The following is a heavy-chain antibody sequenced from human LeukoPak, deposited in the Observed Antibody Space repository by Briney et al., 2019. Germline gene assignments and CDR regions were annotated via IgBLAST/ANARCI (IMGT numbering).Heavy chain of an antibody. CDR2: ISAYNGNT. CDR1: GYTFTSYG. CDR3: ARETTGHYDFWSGSHPGFDP. V-gene: IGHV1-18*01. D-gene: IGHD3-3*01. J-gene: IGHJ5*02. Sequence: ASVKVSCKASGYTFTSYGISWVRQAPGQGLEWMGWISAYNGNTNYAQKLQGRVTMTTDTSTSTAYMELRSLRSDDTAVYYCARETTGHYDFWSGSHPGFDPWGQGTLVTVSS.